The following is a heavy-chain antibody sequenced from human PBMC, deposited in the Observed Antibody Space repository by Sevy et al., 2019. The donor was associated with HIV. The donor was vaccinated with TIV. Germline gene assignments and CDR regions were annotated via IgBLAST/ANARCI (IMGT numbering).Heavy chain of an antibody. J-gene: IGHJ4*02. Sequence: SQSLSLTCAISGVTVSSDSAAWNWIRQSPARGLEWLGRTYYRSTWHKDYATSLNSRMTINPDTSKNQFSLQLKSVTPEDTAVYYCARDHNFVLDFWGQGILVTVSS. CDR2: TYYRSTWHK. D-gene: IGHD1-20*01. CDR3: ARDHNFVLDF. CDR1: GVTVSSDSAA. V-gene: IGHV6-1*01.